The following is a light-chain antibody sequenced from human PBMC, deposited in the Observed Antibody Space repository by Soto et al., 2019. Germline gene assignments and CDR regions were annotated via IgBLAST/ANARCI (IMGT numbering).Light chain of an antibody. Sequence: EIVLTQSPATLSLSPGERATLSCRASQSVTSYLAWYQQKPGQPPRLLIYDASSRATGTPARFSGSGSGTDFTLTISSLEPEDFAVYYCQQRSDWPPLTFGGGTKVEIK. CDR1: QSVTSY. CDR3: QQRSDWPPLT. J-gene: IGKJ4*01. V-gene: IGKV3-11*01. CDR2: DAS.